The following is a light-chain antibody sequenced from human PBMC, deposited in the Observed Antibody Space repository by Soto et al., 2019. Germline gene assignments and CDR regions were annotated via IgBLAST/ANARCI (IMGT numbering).Light chain of an antibody. CDR2: DVT. CDR1: SSDIGGYNY. CDR3: TSYTSSITRYV. V-gene: IGLV2-14*01. J-gene: IGLJ3*02. Sequence: QSVLTQPASVSGSPGQSMTISCAGTSSDIGGYNYVSWYQQDPGKAPKLMIYDVTTRPSGVSNRFSGSKSGNTASLTISGLQTEDESYYYCTSYTSSITRYVFGGGTKLTVL.